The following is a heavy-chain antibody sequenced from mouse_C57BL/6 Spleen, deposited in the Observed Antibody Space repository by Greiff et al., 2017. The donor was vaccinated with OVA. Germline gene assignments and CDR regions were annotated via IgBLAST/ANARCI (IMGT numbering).Heavy chain of an antibody. CDR1: GYAFSSYW. D-gene: IGHD4-1*01. CDR3: ARGDWDAFDY. J-gene: IGHJ2*01. Sequence: LQESGAELVKPGASVKISCKASGYAFSSYWMNWVKQRPGKGLEWIGQIYPGDGDTNYNGKFKGKATLTADKSSSTAYMQLSSLTSEDSAVYFCARGDWDAFDYWGQGTTLTVSS. CDR2: IYPGDGDT. V-gene: IGHV1-80*01.